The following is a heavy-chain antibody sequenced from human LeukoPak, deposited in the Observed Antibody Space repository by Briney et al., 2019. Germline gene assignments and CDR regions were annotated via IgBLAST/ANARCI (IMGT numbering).Heavy chain of an antibody. J-gene: IGHJ4*02. CDR3: AKGEYDSSGYPYYFDY. D-gene: IGHD3-22*01. Sequence: GGSLRLSCAASGFTFSSYAMSWVRQAPGKGLEWVSAISGSGGSTYYADSVKGRFTISRDNSKNTLYLQMNSLRAEDTAVYYCAKGEYDSSGYPYYFDYWGQGTLVTVS. CDR2: ISGSGGST. CDR1: GFTFSSYA. V-gene: IGHV3-23*01.